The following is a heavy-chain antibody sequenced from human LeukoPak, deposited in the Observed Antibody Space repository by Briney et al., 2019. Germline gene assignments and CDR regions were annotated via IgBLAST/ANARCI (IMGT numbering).Heavy chain of an antibody. CDR1: GFNVRSKY. Sequence: PGGSLRLSCAASGFNVRSKYMSWVRQAPGKGPEWVSVILTGDNTYYSDSVRGRFTLSRDHSRNTLYLQMNNLRAEDTAVYYCATELRYVGGYFDYWGQGTLVTVSS. CDR2: ILTGDNT. CDR3: ATELRYVGGYFDY. D-gene: IGHD3-9*01. J-gene: IGHJ4*02. V-gene: IGHV3-53*01.